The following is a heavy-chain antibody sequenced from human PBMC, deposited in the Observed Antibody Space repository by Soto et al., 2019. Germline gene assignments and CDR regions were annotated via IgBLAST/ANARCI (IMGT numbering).Heavy chain of an antibody. CDR3: VKEFMEWNYYSGVDV. Sequence: GGSLRLSCASSGFTFSIYAIHWVRQAPGKGLEWVAVISYDGNNKYYTDSVKGRFTISRDNSKNTVFLQMNSLRAEDTAVYYCVKEFMEWNYYSGVDVWGKGTTVTVSS. V-gene: IGHV3-30*18. J-gene: IGHJ6*04. CDR1: GFTFSIYA. D-gene: IGHD1-1*01. CDR2: ISYDGNNK.